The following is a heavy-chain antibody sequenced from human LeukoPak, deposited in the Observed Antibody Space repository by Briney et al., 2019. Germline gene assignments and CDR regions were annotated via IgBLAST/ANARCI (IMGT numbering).Heavy chain of an antibody. D-gene: IGHD4-23*01. Sequence: GGSLRLSCAASGFIFISDWMNWVRQAPGKGLEWVANIKQDGSEKYYVASVKGRFTISRDNAKNSLYLQMNSLRADDTAVYYCARGLRWPDFGGQGTLVTVSS. CDR1: GFIFISDW. V-gene: IGHV3-7*03. CDR2: IKQDGSEK. J-gene: IGHJ4*02. CDR3: ARGLRWPDF.